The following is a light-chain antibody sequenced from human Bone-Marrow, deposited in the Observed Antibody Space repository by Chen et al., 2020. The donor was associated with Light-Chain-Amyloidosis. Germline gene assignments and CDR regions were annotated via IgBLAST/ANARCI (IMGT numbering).Light chain of an antibody. CDR1: DLPTKY. CDR2: RDT. V-gene: IGLV3-25*03. Sequence: SYELTQPPSVSVSPGQTARITCSGDDLPTKYAYWYQQKPGQAPGLVIHRDTERPSGLSERFSGSSSGTTATLTISGVRAEDEADYHCQSADSSGTYEVIFGGGTKLTVL. CDR3: QSADSSGTYEVI. J-gene: IGLJ2*01.